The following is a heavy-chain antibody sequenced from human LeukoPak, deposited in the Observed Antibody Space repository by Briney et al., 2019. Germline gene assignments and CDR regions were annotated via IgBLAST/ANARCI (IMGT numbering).Heavy chain of an antibody. Sequence: SETLSLTCTVSGGSISSYYWSWIRQPPGKGLEWIGYIYYSGSTNYNPSLKSRVTIPVDTSKNQFSLKLSSVTAADTAVYYCARGMAAAGAFDIWGQGTMVTVSS. D-gene: IGHD6-13*01. CDR3: ARGMAAAGAFDI. CDR2: IYYSGST. V-gene: IGHV4-59*01. J-gene: IGHJ3*02. CDR1: GGSISSYY.